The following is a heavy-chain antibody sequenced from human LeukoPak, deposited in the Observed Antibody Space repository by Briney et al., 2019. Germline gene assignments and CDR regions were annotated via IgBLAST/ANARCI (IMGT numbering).Heavy chain of an antibody. Sequence: EALSLTCTVSGGSVSTYYWSWIRQPPGKGLEWVSVIYSGGSTYYADSVKGRFTISRDNSKNTLYLQMNSLRAEDTAVYYCAKSLTYYYDSSGSKSTLDYWGQGTLVTVSS. V-gene: IGHV3-53*01. J-gene: IGHJ4*02. CDR1: GGSVSTYY. CDR2: IYSGGST. CDR3: AKSLTYYYDSSGSKSTLDY. D-gene: IGHD3-22*01.